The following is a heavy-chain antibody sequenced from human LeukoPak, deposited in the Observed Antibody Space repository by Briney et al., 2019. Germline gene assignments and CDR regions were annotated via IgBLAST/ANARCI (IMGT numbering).Heavy chain of an antibody. CDR1: GGSISSYY. D-gene: IGHD1-26*01. CDR3: ARVGATRYYYYYYMDV. V-gene: IGHV4-4*07. Sequence: KPSETLSLTCTVSGGSISSYYWSWIRQPAGKGLEWIGRIYTSGSTNYNPSLKSRVTMSVDTSKNQFSLKLSSVTAADTAVYYCARVGATRYYYYYYMDVWGKGTTVTVSS. CDR2: IYTSGST. J-gene: IGHJ6*03.